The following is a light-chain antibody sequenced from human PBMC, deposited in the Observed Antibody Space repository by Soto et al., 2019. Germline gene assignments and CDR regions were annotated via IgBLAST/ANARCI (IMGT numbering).Light chain of an antibody. CDR3: LQDYNYPRT. CDR1: QAIRND. J-gene: IGKJ1*01. Sequence: AIQMIQSPSSLSASVGDRVTITCRASQAIRNDLGWYQQKPGKAPRLLIHAASILHSGVPSRFSGSGSDTDFTLTISSLQPEDFATYYCLQDYNYPRTFGQGTTVEVK. CDR2: AAS. V-gene: IGKV1-6*01.